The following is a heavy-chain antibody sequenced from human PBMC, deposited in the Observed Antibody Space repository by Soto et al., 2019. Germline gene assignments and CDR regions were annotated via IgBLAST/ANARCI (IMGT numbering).Heavy chain of an antibody. CDR2: IYSGGST. Sequence: XGSLILSCSASGFTVSSNYMSWVRQAPGKGLEWVSVIYSGGSTYYADSVKGRFTISRDNSKNTLYLQMNSLRAEDTAVYYCARSGMTYPYYYYGMDAWGQGTTVTVSS. CDR1: GFTVSSNY. D-gene: IGHD2-21*02. CDR3: ARSGMTYPYYYYGMDA. J-gene: IGHJ6*02. V-gene: IGHV3-53*01.